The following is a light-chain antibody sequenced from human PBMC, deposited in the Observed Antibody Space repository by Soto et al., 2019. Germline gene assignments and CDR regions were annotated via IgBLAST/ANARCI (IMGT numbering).Light chain of an antibody. J-gene: IGKJ5*01. CDR2: DTS. Sequence: EFVLTQAPGTLSLSPGERATLSCRASQSLTNSFIAWYQQRPGQAPRLLIYDTSSRASGIPDRFSGSGSGTDFTLTISSLEPEDFAVYYCQHRRDFGQGTRLEI. CDR3: QHRRD. V-gene: IGKV3D-20*02. CDR1: QSLTNSF.